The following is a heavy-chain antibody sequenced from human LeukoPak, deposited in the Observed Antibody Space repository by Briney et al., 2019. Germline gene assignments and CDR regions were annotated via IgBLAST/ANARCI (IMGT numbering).Heavy chain of an antibody. Sequence: SVTVSCKASGDTFSSYTISWGCKGPRQGLEWVGRIITILGIANYAQKFQRRVTTTADKSTSTAYMELSSLRSEDTAVYYCAREGRIAAAGHPDFDYWGQGTLVTVSS. J-gene: IGHJ4*02. CDR1: GDTFSSYT. CDR3: AREGRIAAAGHPDFDY. V-gene: IGHV1-69*04. CDR2: IITILGIA. D-gene: IGHD6-13*01.